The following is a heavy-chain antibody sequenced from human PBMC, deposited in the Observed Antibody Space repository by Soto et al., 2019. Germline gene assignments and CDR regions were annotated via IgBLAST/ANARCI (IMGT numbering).Heavy chain of an antibody. Sequence: GGSLRLFCAAPGLTFSRNWMSWVRQAPGKGLEWVANITRDGRVTYYVDSVKGRFTISRDNAKNTLYLQMNSLRADDTAMYYLACLERESRSYADYWGQGTQVTVS. CDR2: ITRDGRVT. D-gene: IGHD1-26*01. V-gene: IGHV3-7*03. J-gene: IGHJ4*02. CDR1: GLTFSRNW. CDR3: ACLERESRSYADY.